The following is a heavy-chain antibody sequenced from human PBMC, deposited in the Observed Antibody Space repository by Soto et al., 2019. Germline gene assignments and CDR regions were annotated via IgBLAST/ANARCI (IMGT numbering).Heavy chain of an antibody. J-gene: IGHJ3*02. D-gene: IGHD3-3*01. CDR2: INAGNGNT. V-gene: IGHV1-3*01. Sequence: ASVKVSCKASGYTFTSYAMHWVRQAPGQRLEWMGWINAGNGNTKYSQKFQGRVTITRDTSASTAYMELSSLRSEDTAVYYCARRKYYDFWSGYHTDYDAFDIWGQGTMVTVSS. CDR1: GYTFTSYA. CDR3: ARRKYYDFWSGYHTDYDAFDI.